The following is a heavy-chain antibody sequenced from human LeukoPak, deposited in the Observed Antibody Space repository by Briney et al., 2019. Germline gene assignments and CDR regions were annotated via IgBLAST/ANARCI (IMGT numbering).Heavy chain of an antibody. Sequence: GGSLRLSCAASGFTFSSYSMSWVRQAPGKGLEWVANIKQDGSEKYYVDSVKGRFTISRDNAKNSLYLQMNSLRAEDTAVYYCARYDYDSSGYYLDYWGQGTLVTVSS. CDR3: ARYDYDSSGYYLDY. J-gene: IGHJ4*02. CDR1: GFTFSSYS. D-gene: IGHD3-22*01. V-gene: IGHV3-7*01. CDR2: IKQDGSEK.